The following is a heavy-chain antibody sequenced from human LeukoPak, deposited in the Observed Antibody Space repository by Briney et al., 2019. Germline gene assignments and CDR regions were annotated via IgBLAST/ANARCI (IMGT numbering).Heavy chain of an antibody. D-gene: IGHD3-10*01. CDR2: INPNSGGT. CDR1: GYTFTGYY. J-gene: IGHJ4*02. Sequence: ASLKVSCKASGYTFTGYYMHWVRQAPGQGLGWMGWINPNSGGTNYAQKFQGRVTMTRDTSISTAYMELSRLRSDDTAVYYCTRGGGYYYGSGSPPPIDYWGQGTLVTVSS. V-gene: IGHV1-2*02. CDR3: TRGGGYYYGSGSPPPIDY.